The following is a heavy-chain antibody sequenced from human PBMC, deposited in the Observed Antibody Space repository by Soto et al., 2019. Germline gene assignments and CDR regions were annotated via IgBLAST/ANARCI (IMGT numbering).Heavy chain of an antibody. V-gene: IGHV4-59*01. Sequence: SGTLSLTCTVSGGSISSYYWSWIRQPPGKGLEWIGYIYYSGSTNYNPSLKSRVTISVDTSKNQFSLKLSSVTAADTAVYYCARDLPRPATFAFDIWGQGTMVTVSS. CDR1: GGSISSYY. D-gene: IGHD3-16*01. CDR3: ARDLPRPATFAFDI. CDR2: IYYSGST. J-gene: IGHJ3*02.